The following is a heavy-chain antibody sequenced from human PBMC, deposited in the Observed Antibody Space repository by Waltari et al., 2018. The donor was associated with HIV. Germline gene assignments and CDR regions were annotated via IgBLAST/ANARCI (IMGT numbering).Heavy chain of an antibody. CDR2: VNGDANST. D-gene: IGHD3-3*01. CDR1: RFNFSSYW. CDR3: TRAVFWSGFFTDYFFDY. V-gene: IGHV3-74*01. Sequence: EVQLVECGGGLVQPGGSLRLSCAASRFNFSSYWMHWVSQVPGKGLVWVSRVNGDANSTDYADSVRGRFTISRDNAKNTLYLQMNSLRAEDTAVYYCTRAVFWSGFFTDYFFDYWGQGTPVTVSS. J-gene: IGHJ4*02.